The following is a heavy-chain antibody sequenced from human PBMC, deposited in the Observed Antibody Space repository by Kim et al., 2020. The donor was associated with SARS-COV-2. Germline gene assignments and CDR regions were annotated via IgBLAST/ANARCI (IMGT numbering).Heavy chain of an antibody. CDR1: GFTFSNAW. CDR3: TTDLTYYDILLMGRFDY. Sequence: GGSLRLSCAASGFTFSNAWMSWVRQAPGKGLEWVGRIKSKTAGGTTDYAAPVKGRFTISRDDSKNKLYLQMNSLKTEDTAVYYCTTDLTYYDILLMGRFDYWGQGTLVTVSS. V-gene: IGHV3-15*01. D-gene: IGHD3-9*01. J-gene: IGHJ4*02. CDR2: IKSKTAGGTT.